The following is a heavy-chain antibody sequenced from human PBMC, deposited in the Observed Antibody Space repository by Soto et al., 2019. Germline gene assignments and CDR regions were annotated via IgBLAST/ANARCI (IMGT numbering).Heavy chain of an antibody. J-gene: IGHJ6*02. CDR1: GGSFSGYY. CDR2: INHSGST. V-gene: IGHV4-34*01. CDR3: ARGQSTMVRGVIPPYNYYYYYGMDV. Sequence: SETLSLTFAVYGGSFSGYYWSWIRQPPGKGLEWIGEINHSGSTNYNPSLKSRVTISVDTSKNQFSLKLSSVTAADTAVYYCARGQSTMVRGVIPPYNYYYYYGMDVWGQGTTVT. D-gene: IGHD3-10*01.